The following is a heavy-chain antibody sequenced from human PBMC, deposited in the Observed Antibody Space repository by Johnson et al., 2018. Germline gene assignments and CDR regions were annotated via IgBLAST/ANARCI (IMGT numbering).Heavy chain of an antibody. CDR1: GASISSSHW. CDR2: VYHSGST. Sequence: QVQLQESGPGLVKPSETLSLTCGVSGASISSSHWWSWVRQSPGKGLEWIGEVYHSGSTNYNPSLQSRVTISVDESKNQSSLHMKPVTAADTAVYYFARENEFQFDSRGSVGLALDIWGQGTRSSSLQ. D-gene: IGHD3-9*01. CDR3: ARENEFQFDSRGSVGLALDI. J-gene: IGHJ3*02. V-gene: IGHV4-4*02.